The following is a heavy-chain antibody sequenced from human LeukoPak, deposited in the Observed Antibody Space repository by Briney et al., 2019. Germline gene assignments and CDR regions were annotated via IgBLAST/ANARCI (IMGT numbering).Heavy chain of an antibody. V-gene: IGHV3-74*01. CDR2: FKSDGRT. D-gene: IGHD3-22*01. J-gene: IGHJ1*01. CDR1: GFTFSNYW. CDR3: ARAPSEIGGYYPEYFRH. Sequence: GGSLRLSCAAAGFTFSNYWMHWVRHAPGKGLVWVSRFKSDGRTNYADSVKGRFTISRDNAKNTVSLQMNSLRAEDTGVYYCARAPSEIGGYYPEYFRHWGQGTLVTVSS.